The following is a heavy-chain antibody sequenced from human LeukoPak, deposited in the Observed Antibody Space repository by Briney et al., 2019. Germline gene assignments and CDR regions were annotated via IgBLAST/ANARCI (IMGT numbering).Heavy chain of an antibody. CDR1: GFTFSSYA. D-gene: IGHD4-17*01. CDR2: ISYDGSNK. J-gene: IGHJ4*02. V-gene: IGHV3-30*04. CDR3: ARDLGSYGDYGDYFDY. Sequence: PGRSLRLSCAASGFTFSSYAMHWVRQAPGKGLEWVAVISYDGSNKYYADSVKGRFTISRDNSKNTLYLQMNSLRAEDTAVYYCARDLGSYGDYGDYFDYWGQGTLVTVSS.